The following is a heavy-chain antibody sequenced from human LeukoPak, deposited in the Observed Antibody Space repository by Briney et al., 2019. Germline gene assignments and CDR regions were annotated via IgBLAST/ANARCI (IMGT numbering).Heavy chain of an antibody. Sequence: PEESLRLSCAASGFTFSHFGFHWVRQAPGKGLEWVAVISYDGSNKYYADSVKGRFTISRDNSRNTLYLQMNSLRAEDTAVYYWARDPGGGVGSSRWFDYWGQGTLVTVSS. V-gene: IGHV3-30*19. CDR3: ARDPGGGVGSSRWFDY. CDR2: ISYDGSNK. D-gene: IGHD1-26*01. J-gene: IGHJ4*02. CDR1: GFTFSHFG.